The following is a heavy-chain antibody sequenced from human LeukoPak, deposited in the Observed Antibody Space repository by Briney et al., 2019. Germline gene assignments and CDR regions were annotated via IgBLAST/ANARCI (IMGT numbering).Heavy chain of an antibody. CDR1: GFMISSYW. CDR3: AREMKGYCSGGSCRLFQH. Sequence: GGSLRLSCAGSGFMISSYWMSWVRQAPGKGLEWVANIKQDGSEKYYVDSVKGRFTISRDNAKNSLYLQMNSLRAEDTAVYYCAREMKGYCSGGSCRLFQHWGQGTLVTVSS. J-gene: IGHJ1*01. D-gene: IGHD2-15*01. V-gene: IGHV3-7*01. CDR2: IKQDGSEK.